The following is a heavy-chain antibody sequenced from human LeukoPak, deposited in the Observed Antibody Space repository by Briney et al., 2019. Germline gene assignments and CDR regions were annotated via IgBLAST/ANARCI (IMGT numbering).Heavy chain of an antibody. D-gene: IGHD1-26*01. CDR3: ARTPLGERGGWFDP. CDR2: IIPIFGTA. J-gene: IGHJ5*02. Sequence: GASVKVSCKASGGTFSSYAISWVRQAPGQGLEWMGGIIPIFGTANYAQKFQGRVTITTDESTSTAYMELSSLRSEDTAVYYCARTPLGERGGWFDPWGQGTLVTVSS. V-gene: IGHV1-69*05. CDR1: GGTFSSYA.